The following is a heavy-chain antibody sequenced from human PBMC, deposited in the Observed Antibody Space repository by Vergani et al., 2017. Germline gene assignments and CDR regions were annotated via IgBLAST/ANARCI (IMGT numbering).Heavy chain of an antibody. CDR2: IHTSGST. CDR3: ARGRCLGGSCYKPRFDY. J-gene: IGHJ4*02. V-gene: IGHV4-61*02. D-gene: IGHD2-15*01. CDR1: GGSINSHTYY. Sequence: QVQLQESGPGLVKPSQTLSLTCTVSGGSINSHTYYWSWIRQPAGKGLEWIGRIHTSGSTNYNTSLKSRVTMSEDTSKTQFSLKLTSVTAADTAVYFCARGRCLGGSCYKPRFDYWGQGILVTVSS.